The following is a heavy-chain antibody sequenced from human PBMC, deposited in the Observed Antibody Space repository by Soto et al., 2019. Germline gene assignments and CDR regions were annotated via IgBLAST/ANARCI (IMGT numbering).Heavy chain of an antibody. CDR3: AKHGPRFCYGKSDYYYYGMDV. CDR2: IYPGDSDT. V-gene: IGHV5-51*01. Sequence: PGESLKISCKGSGYSFTIYWIGWVRQMPGKGLEWMGIIYPGDSDTRYSPSFQGQVTISADKSISTAYLQWSSLKASDTAMYYCAKHGPRFCYGKSDYYYYGMDVWGQGTTVTVSS. D-gene: IGHD5-18*01. CDR1: GYSFTIYW. J-gene: IGHJ6*02.